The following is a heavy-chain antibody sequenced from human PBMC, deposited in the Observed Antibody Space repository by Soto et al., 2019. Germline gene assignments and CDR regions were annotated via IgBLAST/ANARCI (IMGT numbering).Heavy chain of an antibody. CDR1: GINFSSFW. V-gene: IGHV3-7*01. Sequence: EVQLVESGGGLVQPGGSLRVSCAASGINFSSFWMSWVRQAPGRGLEWVANIKYDGSEKYYVDSVKGRFTISRDNARNSLYLQMNSLRAEDTAVYYCARDRGVLSTYFENWGQGTLVTVSS. D-gene: IGHD3-10*01. J-gene: IGHJ4*02. CDR3: ARDRGVLSTYFEN. CDR2: IKYDGSEK.